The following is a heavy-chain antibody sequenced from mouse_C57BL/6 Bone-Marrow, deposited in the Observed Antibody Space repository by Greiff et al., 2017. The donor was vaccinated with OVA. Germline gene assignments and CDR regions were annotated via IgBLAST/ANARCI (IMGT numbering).Heavy chain of an antibody. CDR3: ARDGLIYYDYDWAMDY. CDR2: ISDGGSYT. D-gene: IGHD2-4*01. J-gene: IGHJ4*01. CDR1: GFTFSSYA. V-gene: IGHV5-4*01. Sequence: EVQRVESGGGLVKPGGSLKLSCAASGFTFSSYAMSWVRQTPEKRLEWVATISDGGSYTYYPDNVKGRYTISRDNAKNNLYLQMSHLKSEDTAMYYCARDGLIYYDYDWAMDYWGQGTSVTVSS.